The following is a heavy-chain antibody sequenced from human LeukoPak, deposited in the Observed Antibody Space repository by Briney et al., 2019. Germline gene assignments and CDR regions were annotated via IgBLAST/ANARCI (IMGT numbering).Heavy chain of an antibody. Sequence: SETLSLTCNVSGASVSSGSYYWSWIRQPPGKGLEWIGYICYSGSTDYNPSLKSRVTISVDTSKNQFSLKLSSVTAADTAVYYCVRFDSSGHYFHYWGQGTLVTVSS. CDR1: GASVSSGSYY. J-gene: IGHJ4*02. CDR2: ICYSGST. D-gene: IGHD3-22*01. CDR3: VRFDSSGHYFHY. V-gene: IGHV4-61*01.